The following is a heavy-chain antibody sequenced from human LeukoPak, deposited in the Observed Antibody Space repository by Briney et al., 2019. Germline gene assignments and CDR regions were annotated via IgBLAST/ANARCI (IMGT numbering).Heavy chain of an antibody. Sequence: GGSLRLSCAASGFTFSHYWMTWVRQAPGKGLEWVSVIYSGGSTYYADSVKGRFTISRDNSKNTLDLQMNSLRAEDTAVYYCARDLPRASLYYYGMDVWGQGTTVTVSS. CDR1: GFTFSHYW. D-gene: IGHD3-10*01. CDR2: IYSGGST. V-gene: IGHV3-66*01. CDR3: ARDLPRASLYYYGMDV. J-gene: IGHJ6*02.